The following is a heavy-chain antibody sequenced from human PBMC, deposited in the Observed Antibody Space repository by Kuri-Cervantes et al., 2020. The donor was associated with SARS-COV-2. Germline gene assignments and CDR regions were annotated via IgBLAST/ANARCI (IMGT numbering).Heavy chain of an antibody. D-gene: IGHD1-26*01. CDR2: INPNTGGT. Sequence: ASVKVSCKASGYSFTGYYLHWVRQAPGQGLEWMGWINPNTGGTNYAQKFQDRVTMTRDTSTSTVYMELSSLRSEDTAVYYCARDRETTLNGGWGLYYYYGMDVWGQGTTVTVSS. J-gene: IGHJ6*02. CDR3: ARDRETTLNGGWGLYYYYGMDV. V-gene: IGHV1-2*02. CDR1: GYSFTGYY.